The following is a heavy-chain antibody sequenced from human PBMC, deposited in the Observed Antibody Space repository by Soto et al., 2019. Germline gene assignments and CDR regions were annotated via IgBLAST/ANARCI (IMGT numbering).Heavy chain of an antibody. CDR3: ARDHMPFWSGSGCFDS. J-gene: IGHJ4*02. D-gene: IGHD3-3*01. CDR1: GFSFSSYG. Sequence: QVQLVESGGGVVQPGRSLRLSCAASGFSFSSYGMHWVRQAPGKGPEWVAVLWYDGNTKYYIDSVKGRFTISRDNSKSTLYLQMNSLRAEDTAMYYCARDHMPFWSGSGCFDSWGLGTLVTVSS. CDR2: LWYDGNTK. V-gene: IGHV3-33*01.